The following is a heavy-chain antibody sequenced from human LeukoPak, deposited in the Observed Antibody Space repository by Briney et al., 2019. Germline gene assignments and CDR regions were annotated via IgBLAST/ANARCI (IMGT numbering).Heavy chain of an antibody. CDR3: TRLPRETAGDY. V-gene: IGHV3-7*03. CDR1: GFTFNTYT. Sequence: GGSLRLSCAASGFTFNTYTMNWVRQAPGKGLEWVANIHPDSSDKFYVDSMEGRFTISRDNTKNSLYLQIDNARLDDTGLYYCTRLPRETAGDYWGQGVPVIVSS. D-gene: IGHD1-14*01. CDR2: IHPDSSDK. J-gene: IGHJ4*02.